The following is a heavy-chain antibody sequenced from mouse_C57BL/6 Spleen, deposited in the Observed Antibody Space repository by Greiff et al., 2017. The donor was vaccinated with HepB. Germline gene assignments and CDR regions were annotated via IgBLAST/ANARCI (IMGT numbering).Heavy chain of an antibody. Sequence: VSGPGLVKPSQSLSLTCSVTGYSITSGYYWNWIRQFPGNKLEWMGYISYDGSNNYNPSLKNRISITRDTSKNQFFLKLNSVTTEDPATYDCAREGYYGSRYFDVWGTGTTVTVSS. J-gene: IGHJ1*03. V-gene: IGHV3-6*01. CDR1: GYSITSGYY. CDR2: ISYDGSN. CDR3: AREGYYGSRYFDV. D-gene: IGHD1-1*01.